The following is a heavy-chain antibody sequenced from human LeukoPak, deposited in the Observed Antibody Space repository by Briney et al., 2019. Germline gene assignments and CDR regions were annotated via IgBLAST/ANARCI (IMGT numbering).Heavy chain of an antibody. CDR1: GFTFSDYY. Sequence: GGSLRLSCAASGFTFSDYYMSWIRQAPGKGLEWVSYISSSSSYTNYAGSVKGRFTISRDNAKNSLYLQMNSLRAEDTAVYYCARDWPPGSGSYPYAFDIWGQGTMVTVSS. CDR3: ARDWPPGSGSYPYAFDI. D-gene: IGHD3-10*01. V-gene: IGHV3-11*06. J-gene: IGHJ3*02. CDR2: ISSSSSYT.